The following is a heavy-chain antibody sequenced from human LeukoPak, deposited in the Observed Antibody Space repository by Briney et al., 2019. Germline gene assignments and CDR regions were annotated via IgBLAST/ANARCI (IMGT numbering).Heavy chain of an antibody. Sequence: SETLSLTCTVSGGSISGHYWGWIRQPPGKGLEWIGYIHYRGRTDYKPSLKSRLTLSVDTSRSRFSLKLRSVSAADTAVYYCVRENYFDKWGQGTLVTVSS. CDR1: GGSISGHY. J-gene: IGHJ4*02. V-gene: IGHV4-59*11. CDR3: VRENYFDK. CDR2: IHYRGRT.